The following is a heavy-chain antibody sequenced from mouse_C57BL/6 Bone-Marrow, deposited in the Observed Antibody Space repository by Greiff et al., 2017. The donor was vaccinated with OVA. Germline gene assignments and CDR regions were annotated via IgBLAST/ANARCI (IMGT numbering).Heavy chain of an antibody. CDR1: GYTFTSSW. V-gene: IGHV1-72*01. Sequence: QVQLQQSGAELVKPGASVKLSCKASGYTFTSSWMHWVKQRPGRGLEWIGRLDPNSGGPKYNEKFKSKATLTVDKPSSTAYMQLSSLTSEDSAVYYCARGGTTVVDYFDYWGQGTTLTVSS. CDR3: ARGGTTVVDYFDY. D-gene: IGHD1-1*01. J-gene: IGHJ2*01. CDR2: LDPNSGGP.